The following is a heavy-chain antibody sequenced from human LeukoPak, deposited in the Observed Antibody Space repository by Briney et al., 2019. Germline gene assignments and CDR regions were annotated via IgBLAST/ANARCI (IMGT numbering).Heavy chain of an antibody. V-gene: IGHV4-59*12. CDR3: ARGKWGQLWLFDY. CDR2: IYNSGNT. D-gene: IGHD5-18*01. Sequence: SETLSLTCTVSGGSINSYYWTWIRQPPGKGLEWIGNIYNSGNTNYNPSLKSRVTISVDTSKNQFSLKLSSVTAADTAVYYCARGKWGQLWLFDYWGQGTLVTVSS. J-gene: IGHJ4*02. CDR1: GGSINSYY.